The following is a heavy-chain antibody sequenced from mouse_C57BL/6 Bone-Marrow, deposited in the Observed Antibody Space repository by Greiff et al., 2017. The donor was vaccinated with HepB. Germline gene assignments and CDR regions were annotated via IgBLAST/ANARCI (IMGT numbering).Heavy chain of an antibody. CDR2: INYDGSST. D-gene: IGHD3-2*02. V-gene: IGHV5-16*01. J-gene: IGHJ4*01. CDR1: GFTFSDYY. Sequence: EVMLVESEGGLVQPGSSMKLSCTASGFTFSDYYMAWVRQVPEKGLEWVANINYDGSSTYYLDSLKSRFIISRDNAKNILYLQMSSLKSEDTATYYCAREGTAQAPHYYAMDYWGQGTSVTVSS. CDR3: AREGTAQAPHYYAMDY.